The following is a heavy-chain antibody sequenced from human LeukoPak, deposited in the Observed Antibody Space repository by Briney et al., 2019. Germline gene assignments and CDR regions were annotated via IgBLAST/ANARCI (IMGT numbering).Heavy chain of an antibody. CDR1: GFSFSIYA. D-gene: IGHD3-22*01. CDR2: ISGSSGNT. Sequence: PGGSLRLSCAPSGFSFSIYAMSWVRPAPGKGPGGVSGISGSSGNTYYADSVKGRFTISRDNSKNTLYLQMNSLRAEDTAVYYCAKHSYYYDSSGYSSYFDYWGQGTLVTVSS. V-gene: IGHV3-23*01. J-gene: IGHJ4*02. CDR3: AKHSYYYDSSGYSSYFDY.